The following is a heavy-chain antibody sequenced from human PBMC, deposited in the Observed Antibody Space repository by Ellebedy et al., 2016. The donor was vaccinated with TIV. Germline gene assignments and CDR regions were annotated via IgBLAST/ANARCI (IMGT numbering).Heavy chain of an antibody. Sequence: GESLKISCAASGFSLSPFSAYWMHWVRQAPGKGLVWVSRIKGEGSGATYEDSVKGRFAISRDNAKNTLYLEMTSLSAEDTAVYYCATDVSYRMDVWGQGTTVTV. CDR1: GFSLSPFSAYW. CDR2: IKGEGSGA. J-gene: IGHJ6*02. D-gene: IGHD5/OR15-5a*01. V-gene: IGHV3-74*01. CDR3: ATDVSYRMDV.